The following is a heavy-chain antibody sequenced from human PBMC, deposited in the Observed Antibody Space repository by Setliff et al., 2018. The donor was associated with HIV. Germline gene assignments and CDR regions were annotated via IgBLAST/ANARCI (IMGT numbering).Heavy chain of an antibody. CDR1: DDSVSTFY. CDR3: APGEGVASTYYHD. CDR2: IYHTGST. D-gene: IGHD3-3*01. J-gene: IGHJ4*01. Sequence: KASETLSLTCTVSDDSVSTFYWNWIRQPPGKGLEWIGFIYHTGSTVSNPSLKSRVTILMDLSRNQLSLHLASVTTADTAVYFCAPGEGVASTYYHDWGQGTQVTVSS. V-gene: IGHV4-59*02.